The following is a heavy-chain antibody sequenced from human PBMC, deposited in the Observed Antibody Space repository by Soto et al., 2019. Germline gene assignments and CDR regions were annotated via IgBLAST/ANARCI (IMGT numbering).Heavy chain of an antibody. Sequence: DVQLEESGGALVQPGRSLRLSCAASGFTFDDYAMYWVRQVLGKGLEWVSSISWNSGNIGYADSVKGRFTTSRDNAENSLYLQMTSLRPEDTALYYCVRSKGGYSYGTPFDYWGQGTLVTVSS. D-gene: IGHD5-18*01. V-gene: IGHV3-9*01. CDR2: ISWNSGNI. CDR3: VRSKGGYSYGTPFDY. CDR1: GFTFDDYA. J-gene: IGHJ4*02.